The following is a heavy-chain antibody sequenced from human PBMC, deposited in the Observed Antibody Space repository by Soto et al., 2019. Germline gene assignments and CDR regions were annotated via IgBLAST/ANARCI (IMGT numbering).Heavy chain of an antibody. CDR3: ARDSSGYYMTFDF. D-gene: IGHD3-22*01. CDR2: IIPIFGTA. CDR1: GGTFSSYA. J-gene: IGHJ4*02. V-gene: IGHV1-69*13. Sequence: GASVKVSCKASGGTFSSYAISWVRQAPGQGLEWMGGIIPIFGTANYAQKFQGRVTITADESTSTAYMELSSLRSEDTAVYYCARDSSGYYMTFDFWGQGILVTVSS.